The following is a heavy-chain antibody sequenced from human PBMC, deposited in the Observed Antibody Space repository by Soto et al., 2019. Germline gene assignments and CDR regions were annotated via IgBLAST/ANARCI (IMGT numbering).Heavy chain of an antibody. CDR1: GYTFTSYD. Sequence: ASVKVSCKASGYTFTSYDINWVRQATGQGLEWMGWMNPNSGNTVYAQKFQGRVTMTRNTSISTAYMELSSLRSEDTAVYYCARETTRRGDDYWGQGTLVTVSS. V-gene: IGHV1-8*01. J-gene: IGHJ4*02. D-gene: IGHD2-15*01. CDR3: ARETTRRGDDY. CDR2: MNPNSGNT.